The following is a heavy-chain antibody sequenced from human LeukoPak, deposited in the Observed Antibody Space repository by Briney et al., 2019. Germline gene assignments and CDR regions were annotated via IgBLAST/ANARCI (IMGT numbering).Heavy chain of an antibody. D-gene: IGHD1-26*01. J-gene: IGHJ3*02. CDR2: IDYSATT. V-gene: IGHV4-59*01. CDR1: GGSISTYY. Sequence: SETLSLTCTVSGGSISTYYWSWIRQPPGKGREWIAYIDYSATTNYNPSLKSRVTISVDTSKNQFSLKLSSVTAADTAVYYCARDSRRELLHAFDIWGQGTMVTVSS. CDR3: ARDSRRELLHAFDI.